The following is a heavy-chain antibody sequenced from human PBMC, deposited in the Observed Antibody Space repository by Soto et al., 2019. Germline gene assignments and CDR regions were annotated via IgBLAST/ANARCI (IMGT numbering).Heavy chain of an antibody. J-gene: IGHJ4*02. CDR3: ARASELGRRIQYFDY. Sequence: PSETLSLTCTVSGGSIRSGGYSWNWVRQLPGKGLEWIGYIYYSGSTYYNPSLESRVTISVALSKNQFSLKLSSVTAADTAVYYCARASELGRRIQYFDYWGQGTQVTVSS. V-gene: IGHV4-31*03. CDR1: GGSIRSGGYS. D-gene: IGHD3-3*02. CDR2: IYYSGST.